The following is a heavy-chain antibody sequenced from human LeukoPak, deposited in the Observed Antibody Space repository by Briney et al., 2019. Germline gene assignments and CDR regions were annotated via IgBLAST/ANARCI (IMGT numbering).Heavy chain of an antibody. J-gene: IGHJ4*02. CDR1: GFTFSSYG. CDR2: IRYDGSNK. V-gene: IGHV3-30*02. Sequence: GGSLRLSCAASGFTFSSYGMHWVRQAPGKGLEWVAFIRYDGSNKYYADSVKGRFTISRDNPKNTLYLQMNSLRAEDTAVYYCASLYCSGGSCYEALHWGQGTLVTVSS. CDR3: ASLYCSGGSCYEALH. D-gene: IGHD2-15*01.